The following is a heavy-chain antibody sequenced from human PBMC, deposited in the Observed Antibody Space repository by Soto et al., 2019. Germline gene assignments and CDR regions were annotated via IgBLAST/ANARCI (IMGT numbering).Heavy chain of an antibody. CDR2: IRSKSNSYAT. CDR3: TRQGRGRGLDYFDSSGYSASLDH. CDR1: GFSFSGSA. D-gene: IGHD3-22*01. Sequence: EVQLVESGGGLVQPGGSLKLSCAASGFSFSGSAMHWVRQASGKGLEWVGRIRSKSNSYATSYGASVNGKFTISRDDSKNAAYLQINSLETEDTAVYYCTRQGRGRGLDYFDSSGYSASLDHWGQGTLVTVSS. V-gene: IGHV3-73*02. J-gene: IGHJ5*02.